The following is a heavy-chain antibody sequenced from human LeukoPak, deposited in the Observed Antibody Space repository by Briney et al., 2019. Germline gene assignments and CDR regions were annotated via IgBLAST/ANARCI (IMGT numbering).Heavy chain of an antibody. V-gene: IGHV4-59*08. Sequence: PSETLSLTCTVSGVSTSDSYWSWIRQPPGKGLEWIGYIFHTGDSHHNPSSRSRVSISLDTSKDQISLGLTSVTAADTAVYYCAGHRFASPLDSWGQGTLVTVSS. D-gene: IGHD3-10*01. CDR2: IFHTGDS. CDR3: AGHRFASPLDS. J-gene: IGHJ4*02. CDR1: GVSTSDSY.